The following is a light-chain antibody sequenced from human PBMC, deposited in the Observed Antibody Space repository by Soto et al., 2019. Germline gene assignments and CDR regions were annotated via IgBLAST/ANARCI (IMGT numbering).Light chain of an antibody. Sequence: EIVMTQSPDTLSVSPGERATLSCKTRLNITDNLAWYQQKPGQAPRLLVYGASRRDAGIAARFSGSGSGTEFTLTISGLQSEDSAIYSCQHYYNSPLTFGQGTKLEI. V-gene: IGKV3-15*01. J-gene: IGKJ2*01. CDR1: LNITDN. CDR2: GAS. CDR3: QHYYNSPLT.